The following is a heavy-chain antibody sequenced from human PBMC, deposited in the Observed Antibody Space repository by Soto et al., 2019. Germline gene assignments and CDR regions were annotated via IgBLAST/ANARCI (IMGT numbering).Heavy chain of an antibody. Sequence: QVQLEQSGSEVKEPGSSVKVSCKSSGGIFSNYAISWVRQAPRQGLEWVGGIIPVFGTPKYSELLRGRVTITADKSTSTVYMELRGLRSEDTAVYYCARHLYDFVWGSYRYWGQGTLVTVSS. D-gene: IGHD3-16*02. CDR2: IIPVFGTP. CDR3: ARHLYDFVWGSYRY. CDR1: GGIFSNYA. J-gene: IGHJ4*02. V-gene: IGHV1-69*06.